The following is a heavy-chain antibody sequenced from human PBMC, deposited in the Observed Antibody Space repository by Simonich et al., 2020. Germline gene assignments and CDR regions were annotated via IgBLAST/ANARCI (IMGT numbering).Heavy chain of an antibody. CDR3: ARTYSGSYYYFDY. Sequence: QVQLVQSGAEVKKPGASVKVSCKASGYTFTSYDINWVRQDTGQGHEGMGWMNPNSGKTGYAQKFQGRVTITRNTSISTAYMELSSLRSEDTAVYYCARTYSGSYYYFDYWGQGTLVTVSS. J-gene: IGHJ4*02. CDR2: MNPNSGKT. D-gene: IGHD1-26*01. CDR1: GYTFTSYD. V-gene: IGHV1-8*03.